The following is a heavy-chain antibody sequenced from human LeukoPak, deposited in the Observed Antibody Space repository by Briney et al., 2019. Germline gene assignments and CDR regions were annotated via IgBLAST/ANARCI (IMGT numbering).Heavy chain of an antibody. CDR2: IYYSGST. V-gene: IGHV4-39*07. CDR3: ASSAWSGYYLQFDY. D-gene: IGHD3-3*01. CDR1: GGSISSSSYY. J-gene: IGHJ4*02. Sequence: SETLSLTCTFSGGSISSSSYYWGWIRQPPGKGLEWIGSIYYSGSTYYNPSLKSRVTISVDTSKNQFSLKLSSVTAADTAVYYCASSAWSGYYLQFDYWGQGTLVTVSS.